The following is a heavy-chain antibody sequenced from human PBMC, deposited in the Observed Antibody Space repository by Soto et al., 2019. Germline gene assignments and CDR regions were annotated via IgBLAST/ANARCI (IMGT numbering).Heavy chain of an antibody. J-gene: IGHJ4*02. D-gene: IGHD3-3*02. V-gene: IGHV4-39*01. Sequence: LSLTFTVSDSSMNRSSYYWGWIRQPPGKGLEWIGSMFYGVSTYYNPSLKSRVTVSVDTSKNQFSLNLRSVTAADTAVYYCARLPSRHLVDYWGQGTLVTVSS. CDR2: MFYGVST. CDR3: ARLPSRHLVDY. CDR1: DSSMNRSSYY.